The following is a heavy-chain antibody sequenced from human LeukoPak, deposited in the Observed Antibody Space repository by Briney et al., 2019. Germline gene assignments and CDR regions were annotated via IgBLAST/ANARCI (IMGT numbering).Heavy chain of an antibody. D-gene: IGHD3-10*01. V-gene: IGHV4-4*07. J-gene: IGHJ4*02. CDR1: GDSISSDY. CDR3: ARDHYGSGSYKSYFDN. Sequence: SETLSLTCTVSGDSISSDYWSWIRQSAGKGLEWIGRMYTSGSTKYNPSLESRVTISVDKSKNQFSLRLSSVTAADTAVYYCARDHYGSGSYKSYFDNWGQGIQVTVSS. CDR2: MYTSGST.